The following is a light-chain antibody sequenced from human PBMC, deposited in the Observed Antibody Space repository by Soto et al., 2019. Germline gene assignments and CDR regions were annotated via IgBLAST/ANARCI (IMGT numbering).Light chain of an antibody. Sequence: EIVLTQSPGTLSLSPGERATLSCRASQSVSSSYLAWYQQKPGPAPRLLIYGASSRATGIPDRFSGSGSGTDFALTISRLEPADFAVYYCQQYGSSPYTFGQGTKLEIK. V-gene: IGKV3-20*01. J-gene: IGKJ2*01. CDR3: QQYGSSPYT. CDR1: QSVSSSY. CDR2: GAS.